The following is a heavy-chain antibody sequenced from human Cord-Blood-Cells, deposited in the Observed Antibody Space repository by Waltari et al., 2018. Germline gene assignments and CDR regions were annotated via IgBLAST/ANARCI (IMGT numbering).Heavy chain of an antibody. Sequence: QITLKESGPTLVKPTQTLTLTCTFSGFSLSTSGVGVGWIRQPPGKALEWLALIYWDDDKRYSPSLKSRLTITKDTAKNQVVLTMTNIDPVDTATYYCAHGEYSSSSSVLGYWGQGTLVTVSS. V-gene: IGHV2-5*02. D-gene: IGHD6-6*01. CDR2: IYWDDDK. CDR3: AHGEYSSSSSVLGY. J-gene: IGHJ4*02. CDR1: GFSLSTSGVG.